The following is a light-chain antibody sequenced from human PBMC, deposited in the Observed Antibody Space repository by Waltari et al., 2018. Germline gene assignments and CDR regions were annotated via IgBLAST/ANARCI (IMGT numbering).Light chain of an antibody. Sequence: SALTQPDSVSGSPGQSITISCSGTSSDIGGYEYVSWYQQHPGKAPKVIIYDVTNRPSGVSNRFSGSKSGSSASLTISGLQAEDEADYYCSSFAGSTTGIFGGGTKLTVL. CDR2: DVT. J-gene: IGLJ2*01. CDR1: SSDIGGYEY. V-gene: IGLV2-14*01. CDR3: SSFAGSTTGI.